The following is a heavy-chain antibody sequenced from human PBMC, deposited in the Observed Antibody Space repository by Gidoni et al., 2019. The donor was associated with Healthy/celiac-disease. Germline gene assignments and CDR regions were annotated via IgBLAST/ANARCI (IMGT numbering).Heavy chain of an antibody. CDR3: ASSSGWGSDY. D-gene: IGHD6-19*01. J-gene: IGHJ4*02. CDR2: IWYDGSNK. Sequence: QVQLVESGGGVVQPGRSLRLSCAASGFTFSSYGMHWVRQAPGKGLEWVAVIWYDGSNKYYADSVKGRFTISRDNSKNTLYLQMNSLRAEDTAVYYCASSSGWGSDYWGQGTLVTVSS. CDR1: GFTFSSYG. V-gene: IGHV3-33*01.